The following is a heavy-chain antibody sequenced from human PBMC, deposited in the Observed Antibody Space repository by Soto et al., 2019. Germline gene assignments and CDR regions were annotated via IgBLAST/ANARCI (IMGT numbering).Heavy chain of an antibody. Sequence: QVQLQESGPGLVKPSQTLSLTCTVFGGSINSGGYYWSWIRQQPGKGLEWIGHIYYSGNTYYNPSLKSRVIISVDTSKNQFSLKLNSVTAADTAVYYCARKGLTGSREFDYWGQGTLVTVSS. J-gene: IGHJ4*02. CDR2: IYYSGNT. D-gene: IGHD7-27*01. CDR1: GGSINSGGYY. V-gene: IGHV4-31*03. CDR3: ARKGLTGSREFDY.